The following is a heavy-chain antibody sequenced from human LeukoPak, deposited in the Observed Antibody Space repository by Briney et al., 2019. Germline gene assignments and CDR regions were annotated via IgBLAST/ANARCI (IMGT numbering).Heavy chain of an antibody. J-gene: IGHJ6*03. D-gene: IGHD1-14*01. Sequence: SETLSLTCPVSGDSISSGSYSWGWIRQPPGKGLEWIGSIHSSGSTYYNPSLKSRVTISVDTSKNQFPLKLSSVTAADTAVYYCARVFGSYYYYYMDVWGKGTTVTVSS. CDR3: ARVFGSYYYYYMDV. CDR1: GDSISSGSYS. CDR2: IHSSGST. V-gene: IGHV4-39*06.